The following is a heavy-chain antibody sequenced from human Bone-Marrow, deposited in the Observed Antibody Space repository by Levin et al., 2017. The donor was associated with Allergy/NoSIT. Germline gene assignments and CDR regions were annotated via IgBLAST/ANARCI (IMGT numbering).Heavy chain of an antibody. CDR2: ISGSGGST. V-gene: IGHV3-23*01. CDR1: GFTFSSYA. CDR3: AKGSRAVAGTALGAFDI. D-gene: IGHD6-19*01. Sequence: PGGSLRLSCAASGFTFSSYAMSWVRQAPGKGLEWVSAISGSGGSTYYADSVKGRFTISRDNSKNTLYLQMNSLRAEDTAVYYCAKGSRAVAGTALGAFDIWGQGTMVTVSS. J-gene: IGHJ3*02.